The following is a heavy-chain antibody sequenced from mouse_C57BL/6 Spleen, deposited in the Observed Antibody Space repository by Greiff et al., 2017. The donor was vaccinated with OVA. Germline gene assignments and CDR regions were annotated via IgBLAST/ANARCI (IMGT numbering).Heavy chain of an antibody. CDR3: ARRIDYYGSSYGYFDV. CDR1: GYTFTDYN. V-gene: IGHV1-22*01. J-gene: IGHJ1*03. D-gene: IGHD1-1*01. Sequence: VQLQQSGPELVKPGASVKMSCKASGYTFTDYNMHWVKQSHGKSLEWIGYINPNNGGTSYNQKFKGKATLTVNKSSSTAYMELRSLTSEDSAVYYCARRIDYYGSSYGYFDVWGTGTTVTVSS. CDR2: INPNNGGT.